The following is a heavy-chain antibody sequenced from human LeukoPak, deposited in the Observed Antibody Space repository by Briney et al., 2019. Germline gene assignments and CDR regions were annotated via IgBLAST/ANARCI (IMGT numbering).Heavy chain of an antibody. CDR2: ISYDGSNK. CDR1: GFTFSSYA. CDR3: TRESSS. Sequence: GRSLRLSCAASGFTFSSYAMHWVRQAPGKGLEWVAVISYDGSNKYYADSVKGRFTISRDNSKNTLYLQMNSLRAEDTAVYYCTRESSSWGQGTLVTVSS. V-gene: IGHV3-30-3*01. J-gene: IGHJ4*02. D-gene: IGHD6-13*01.